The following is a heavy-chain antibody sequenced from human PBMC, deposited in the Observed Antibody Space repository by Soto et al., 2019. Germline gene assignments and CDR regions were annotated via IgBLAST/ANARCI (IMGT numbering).Heavy chain of an antibody. V-gene: IGHV1-3*01. J-gene: IGHJ6*02. Sequence: ASVKVSCKASGYTFTSYARHWVRQAPGQRLEWMGWINAGNGNTKYSQKFQGRVTITRDTSASTAYMELRSLRSEDTAVYYCASSYCISTSCPPYYGMDVWGQGTTVTVSS. CDR2: INAGNGNT. CDR3: ASSYCISTSCPPYYGMDV. CDR1: GYTFTSYA. D-gene: IGHD2-2*01.